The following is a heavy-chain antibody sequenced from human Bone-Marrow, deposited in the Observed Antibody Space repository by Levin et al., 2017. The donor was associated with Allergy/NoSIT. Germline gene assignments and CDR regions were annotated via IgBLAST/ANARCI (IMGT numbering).Heavy chain of an antibody. CDR2: LSYDGTMA. CDR1: GFTFTRYA. Sequence: GGSLRLSCSASGFTFTRYAMNWVRQAPGKGLEWMAVLSYDGTMAYYADSVKGRFTISRDNSKSTLFLQMNSLRTADPALYFCVGDGGHWSGGYCYNPGEFDYWGQGTLVTVSS. J-gene: IGHJ4*02. V-gene: IGHV3-30*04. CDR3: VGDGGHWSGGYCYNPGEFDY. D-gene: IGHD2-15*01.